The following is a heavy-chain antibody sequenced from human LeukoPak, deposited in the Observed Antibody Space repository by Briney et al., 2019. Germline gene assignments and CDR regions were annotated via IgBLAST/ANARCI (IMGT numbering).Heavy chain of an antibody. J-gene: IGHJ4*02. V-gene: IGHV3-9*03. Sequence: GGSLRLSCAASGFTFDDYAMHWVRQAPGKGLEWVSGISWNSGSIGYADSVKGRFTISRDNAKNSLYLQMDCLRAEDMALYYCAKDPQRWLQSGTFFDYWGQGTLVTVSS. CDR1: GFTFDDYA. CDR2: ISWNSGSI. D-gene: IGHD5-24*01. CDR3: AKDPQRWLQSGTFFDY.